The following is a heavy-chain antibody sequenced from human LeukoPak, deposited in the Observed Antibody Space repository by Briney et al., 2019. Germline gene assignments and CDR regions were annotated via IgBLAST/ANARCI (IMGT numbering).Heavy chain of an antibody. CDR2: ISYDGSNK. Sequence: GGSLRLSCAASGFTFSSYGMHWVRQAPGKGLEWVAVISYDGSNKYYADSVKGRFTISRDNSKNTLYLQMNSLRAEDTAVYYCRTMVRGVVFDYWGQGTLVTVSS. J-gene: IGHJ4*02. V-gene: IGHV3-30*03. CDR3: RTMVRGVVFDY. D-gene: IGHD3-10*01. CDR1: GFTFSSYG.